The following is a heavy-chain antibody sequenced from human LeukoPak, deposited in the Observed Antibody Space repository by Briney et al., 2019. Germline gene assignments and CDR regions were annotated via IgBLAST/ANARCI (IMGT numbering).Heavy chain of an antibody. D-gene: IGHD3-22*01. CDR1: GFTFSSYS. CDR3: ARDPLYDSSGYPYYYYGMDV. J-gene: IGHJ6*02. Sequence: GGSLRLSRAASGFTFSSYSMNWVRQAPGKGLEWVSSISSSSCIYYADSVKGRFTISRDNAKNSLYLQMNSLRAEDTAVYYCARDPLYDSSGYPYYYYGMDVWGQGTTVTVSS. V-gene: IGHV3-21*01. CDR2: ISSSSCI.